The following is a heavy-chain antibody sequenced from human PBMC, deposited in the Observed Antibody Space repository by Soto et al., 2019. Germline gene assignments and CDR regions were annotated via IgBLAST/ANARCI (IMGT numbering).Heavy chain of an antibody. CDR1: GFTFSSYS. CDR3: AREQPGYSYGYGLGY. D-gene: IGHD5-18*01. J-gene: IGHJ4*02. V-gene: IGHV3-21*01. Sequence: EVQLVESGGGLVKPGGSLRLSCAASGFTFSSYSMNWVRQAPGKGLEWVSSISSSSSYIYYADSVKGRFTISRDNAQNSLYLQMNSLRAEDTAVYYCAREQPGYSYGYGLGYWGQGTLVTVSS. CDR2: ISSSSSYI.